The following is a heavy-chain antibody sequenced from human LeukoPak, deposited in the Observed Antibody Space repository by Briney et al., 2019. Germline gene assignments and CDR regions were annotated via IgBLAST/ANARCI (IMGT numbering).Heavy chain of an antibody. CDR2: INHSGST. CDR3: ARGGKQWLVRGNWFDP. J-gene: IGHJ5*02. Sequence: SETLSLTCTVSGGSISGYYWSWIRQPPGQGLEWIGEINHSGSTNYNPSLKSRVTISVDTSKNQFSLKLSSVTAADTAVYYCARGGKQWLVRGNWFDPWGQGTPVTVSS. D-gene: IGHD6-19*01. V-gene: IGHV4-34*01. CDR1: GGSISGYY.